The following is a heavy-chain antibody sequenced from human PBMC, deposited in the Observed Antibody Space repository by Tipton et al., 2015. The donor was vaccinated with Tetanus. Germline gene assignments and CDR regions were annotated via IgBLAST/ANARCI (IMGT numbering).Heavy chain of an antibody. Sequence: TLSLTCTVSGVSISGYYWSWIRQPAGKGLEWIGRVDRSGTTTYNPSLKGRVTISIDSSKNQYSLKLTSVTAADTAEYYCARDERYGDYAYWGRGAEVTVSS. J-gene: IGHJ4*01. CDR3: ARDERYGDYAY. D-gene: IGHD4-17*01. CDR2: VDRSGTT. CDR1: GVSISGYY. V-gene: IGHV4-4*07.